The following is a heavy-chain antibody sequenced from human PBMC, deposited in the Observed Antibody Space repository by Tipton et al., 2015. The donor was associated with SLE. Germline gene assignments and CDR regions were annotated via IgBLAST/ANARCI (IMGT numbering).Heavy chain of an antibody. D-gene: IGHD3-16*01. CDR3: SRDGGAKNYYYYYYMDV. V-gene: IGHV4-59*01. Sequence: TLSLTCTVSGGSISSYFWSWIRQPPGKGLEWIGYIYYSGSTNYNPPLKSRVTISVDTSKNQFSLKLSSVTAADTAVYYCSRDGGAKNYYYYYYMDVWGKGTTVTVSS. J-gene: IGHJ6*03. CDR1: GGSISSYF. CDR2: IYYSGST.